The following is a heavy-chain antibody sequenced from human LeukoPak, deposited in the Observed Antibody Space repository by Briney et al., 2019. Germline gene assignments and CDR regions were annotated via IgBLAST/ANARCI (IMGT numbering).Heavy chain of an antibody. CDR1: GFTFSSYA. Sequence: SGGSLRLSCAASGFTFSSYAMHWVRQAPGKGLEWVAVISYDGSNKYYADSVKGRFTISRDNSRNTLYLQMNSLRPEDTAVYYCGGLAVFDYWGQGTLVTVSS. D-gene: IGHD2-15*01. V-gene: IGHV3-30-3*01. J-gene: IGHJ4*02. CDR3: GGLAVFDY. CDR2: ISYDGSNK.